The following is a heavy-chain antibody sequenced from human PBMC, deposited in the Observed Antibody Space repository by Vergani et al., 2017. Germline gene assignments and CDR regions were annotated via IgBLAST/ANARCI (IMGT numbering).Heavy chain of an antibody. CDR1: GFTFSSYG. D-gene: IGHD6-13*01. CDR2: IWYDGSNK. CDR3: ATLRYSSSWYSYYYYGMDV. V-gene: IGHV3-33*01. J-gene: IGHJ6*02. Sequence: QVQLVESGGGVVQPGRSLRLSCAASGFTFSSYGMHWVRQAPGKGLEWVAVIWYDGSNKYYADSVKGRFTISRDNSKNTLYLQMNSLRAEDTAVYYCATLRYSSSWYSYYYYGMDVWGQGTTVTVSS.